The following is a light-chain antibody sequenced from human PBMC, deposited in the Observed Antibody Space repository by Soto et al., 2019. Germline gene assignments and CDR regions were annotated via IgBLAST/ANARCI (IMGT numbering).Light chain of an antibody. CDR2: DVT. Sequence: QSALTPPASVSGSPGQSITISCTGTSSDVGGHDYVSWYQQYPGKAPKLMIYDVTYRPSGVSNRFSGSKSGNTASLTISGLQAEDEADYYCSSYSSSRTVVFGGVTELTVL. V-gene: IGLV2-14*01. CDR3: SSYSSSRTVV. J-gene: IGLJ3*02. CDR1: SSDVGGHDY.